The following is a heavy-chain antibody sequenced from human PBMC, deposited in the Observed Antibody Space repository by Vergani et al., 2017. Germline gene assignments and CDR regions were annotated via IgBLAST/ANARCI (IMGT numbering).Heavy chain of an antibody. Sequence: EVQLVESGGGLVQPGRSLRLSCAASGFTFDDYAMHWVRQAPGKGLEWVSGISWNGGSIGYADSVKGRFTISRDNSKNSLYLQMNSLRAEDTALYYCASLAVAGTQEFDYWGQGTLVTVSS. CDR2: ISWNGGSI. CDR3: ASLAVAGTQEFDY. D-gene: IGHD6-19*01. J-gene: IGHJ4*02. CDR1: GFTFDDYA. V-gene: IGHV3-9*01.